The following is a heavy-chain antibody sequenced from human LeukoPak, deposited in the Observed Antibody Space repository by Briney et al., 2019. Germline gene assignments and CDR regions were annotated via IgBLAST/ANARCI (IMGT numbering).Heavy chain of an antibody. J-gene: IGHJ4*02. CDR3: AKGFGYSYGYGLDY. Sequence: GGSLSLSCAASGFTFSSYAMSWVRQPPGKGLEWVSAISGSGGSTYYADSVKGRFTISRDNSKNTLYLQMNSLRAEDTAVYYCAKGFGYSYGYGLDYWGQGTLVTVSS. V-gene: IGHV3-23*01. CDR2: ISGSGGST. D-gene: IGHD5-18*01. CDR1: GFTFSSYA.